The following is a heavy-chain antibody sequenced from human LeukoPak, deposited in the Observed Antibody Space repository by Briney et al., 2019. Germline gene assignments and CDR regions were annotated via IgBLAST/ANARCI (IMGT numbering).Heavy chain of an antibody. CDR3: AKEGTGIHFDY. CDR1: GFTFSNYG. V-gene: IGHV3-30*18. Sequence: PGGSLRLSCAGAGFTFSNYGMHWVRQAPGKGLEWVAVISYEGRTTYYADSVKGRFTISRDNSRNTLFLQMDSLRPEDTAVYYCAKEGTGIHFDYWGQGTLVTVSS. CDR2: ISYEGRTT. D-gene: IGHD1-1*01. J-gene: IGHJ4*02.